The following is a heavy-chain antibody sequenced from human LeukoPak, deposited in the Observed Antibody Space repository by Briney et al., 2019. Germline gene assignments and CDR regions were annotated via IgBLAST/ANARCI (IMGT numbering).Heavy chain of an antibody. J-gene: IGHJ4*02. CDR3: ARIAFEDYVWGSYRGGSYYFDY. Sequence: SGPTLVNPTQTLTLTCTFSGFSLSTSGMRVSWIRQPPGKALEWLARIDWDDDKFYSTSLKTRLTISKDTSKNQVVLTMTNMDPVDTATYYCARIAFEDYVWGSYRGGSYYFDYWGQGTLVTVSS. CDR2: IDWDDDK. CDR1: GFSLSTSGMR. V-gene: IGHV2-70*04. D-gene: IGHD3-16*02.